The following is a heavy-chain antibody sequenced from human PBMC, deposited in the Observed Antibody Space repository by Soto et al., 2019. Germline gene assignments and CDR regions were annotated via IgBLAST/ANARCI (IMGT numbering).Heavy chain of an antibody. Sequence: PGGSLGLCSAASGFPFSSYAMSGVRQSAEKGLEWVAGISGGGNDRYYADFVQGRFTFSRDNSRNILYLQMNSLRADDTAMYFCARSLFMVAPDNEPFDYWGQGTLVTVSS. CDR1: GFPFSSYA. CDR2: ISGGGNDR. V-gene: IGHV3-23*01. CDR3: ARSLFMVAPDNEPFDY. J-gene: IGHJ4*02. D-gene: IGHD5-12*01.